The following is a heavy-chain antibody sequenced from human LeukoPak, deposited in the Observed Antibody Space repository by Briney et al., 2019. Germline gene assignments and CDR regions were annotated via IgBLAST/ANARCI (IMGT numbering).Heavy chain of an antibody. CDR3: AREGSSSWYRALDY. CDR1: GGSISSYY. V-gene: IGHV4-4*07. CDR2: IYTSGST. Sequence: PSETLSLTCTVSGGSISSYYWSWIRQPAGKGLEWIGRIYTSGSTNYNPSLKSRVTMSVDTSKNQFSLKLSSVTAADTAVYYCAREGSSSWYRALDYWGQGTLVTVSS. D-gene: IGHD6-13*01. J-gene: IGHJ4*02.